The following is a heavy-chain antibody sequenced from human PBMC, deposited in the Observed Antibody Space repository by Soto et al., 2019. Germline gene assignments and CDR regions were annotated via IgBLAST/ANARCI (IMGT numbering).Heavy chain of an antibody. V-gene: IGHV1-2*02. CDR2: ITPNSGGT. J-gene: IGHJ6*02. CDR1: GYSFTGYD. Sequence: QVQLVQSGAEVKKPGASVKVSCKASGYSFTGYDIHRVRQAPEQGLEWMGWITPNSGGTNYAQKFQGRVTMNRATFISPAYGDLSRLGADDTGMYYCARESGTYTSAAEGGDRDFCGQGTTVTFSS. CDR3: ARESGTYTSAAEGGDRDF. D-gene: IGHD6-25*01.